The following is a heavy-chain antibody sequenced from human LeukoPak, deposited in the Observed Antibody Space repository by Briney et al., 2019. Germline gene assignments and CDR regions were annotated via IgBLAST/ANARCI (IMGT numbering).Heavy chain of an antibody. V-gene: IGHV4-61*01. Sequence: SETLSLTCTVSGYSISSGYYWGWIRQPPGKGLEWIGYIYYSGSTNYNPSLKSRVTISVDTSKNQFSLKLSSVTAADTAVYYCARGVYYYYYYMDVWGKGTTVTISS. J-gene: IGHJ6*03. CDR1: GYSISSGYY. CDR3: ARGVYYYYYYMDV. CDR2: IYYSGST. D-gene: IGHD6-13*01.